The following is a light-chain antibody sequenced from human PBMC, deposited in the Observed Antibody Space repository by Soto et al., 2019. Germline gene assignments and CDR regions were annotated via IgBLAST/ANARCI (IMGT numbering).Light chain of an antibody. Sequence: IVLTQSSATLALSPGERANLSCRASQSVSSYLAWYQQKHGQAPRLLIYDASNRATGTPARFSGSRSGTDFTLNISSLEPEDFAVYYCQQRSNWPSWTFGQGTKVEIK. CDR3: QQRSNWPSWT. J-gene: IGKJ1*01. CDR1: QSVSSY. V-gene: IGKV3-11*01. CDR2: DAS.